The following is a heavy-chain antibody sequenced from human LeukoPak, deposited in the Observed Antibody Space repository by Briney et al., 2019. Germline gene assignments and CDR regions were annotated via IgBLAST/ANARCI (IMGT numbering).Heavy chain of an antibody. Sequence: PGGSLRLSCAASGFTFSSYEMNWVRQAPGKGLEWVSYISSSGSTIYYADSVKGRFTISRDNARNSLYLQMNSLRAEDTALYYCAREPEYSSGWFIGGDAFDIWGQGTMVTVSS. J-gene: IGHJ3*02. V-gene: IGHV3-48*03. CDR1: GFTFSSYE. CDR2: ISSSGSTI. D-gene: IGHD6-19*01. CDR3: AREPEYSSGWFIGGDAFDI.